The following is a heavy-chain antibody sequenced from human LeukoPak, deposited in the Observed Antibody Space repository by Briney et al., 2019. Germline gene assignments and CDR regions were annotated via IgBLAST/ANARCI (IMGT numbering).Heavy chain of an antibody. V-gene: IGHV1-18*01. CDR3: ARDTGSGYRADAFDI. D-gene: IGHD3-22*01. J-gene: IGHJ3*02. CDR1: GYTFTNYG. Sequence: ASVKDSCKASGYTFTNYGISWVRQAPGQGLEWLGWLSAYNGKTSYVQRLQGRVTMTTDTSTSTAYMDLTSLRSDDTAVYYCARDTGSGYRADAFDIWGQGTMVTVSS. CDR2: LSAYNGKT.